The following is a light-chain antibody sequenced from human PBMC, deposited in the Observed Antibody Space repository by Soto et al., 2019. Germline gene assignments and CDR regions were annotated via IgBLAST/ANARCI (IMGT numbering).Light chain of an antibody. V-gene: IGKV1-5*03. CDR3: QQYNSVSLLT. CDR1: QSISTW. J-gene: IGKJ4*01. Sequence: DIQMTQSPSTLSASVGDRVTITCRASQSISTWLAWYQQKPGKAPKLLIYKASSLESGVPSRFSGSASGIEFTLTISSLQPDDFATYYCQQYNSVSLLTFGGGTKVEIK. CDR2: KAS.